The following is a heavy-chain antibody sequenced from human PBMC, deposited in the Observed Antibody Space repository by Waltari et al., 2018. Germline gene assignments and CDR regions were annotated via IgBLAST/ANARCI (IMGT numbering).Heavy chain of an antibody. Sequence: QVQLQESGPGLVKPLETLSLTCTVSGGSITNYYWNWIRQPAGKGLEWIGRIYTSGTTNYNPSLKSRVTMSVDTSKNQFSLKLSSVTAADTAVYYCARDPTWNWYFDLWGRGTLVTVSS. D-gene: IGHD3-3*01. CDR1: GGSITNYY. CDR2: IYTSGTT. J-gene: IGHJ2*01. V-gene: IGHV4-4*07. CDR3: ARDPTWNWYFDL.